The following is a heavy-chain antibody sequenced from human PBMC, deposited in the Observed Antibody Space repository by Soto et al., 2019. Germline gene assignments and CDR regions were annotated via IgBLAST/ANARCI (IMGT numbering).Heavy chain of an antibody. CDR1: GGSITSNSYF. CDR2: IYYSGST. CDR3: ARHFSVDHFDY. Sequence: SETLSLTCTVSGGSITSNSYFWAWLRQPPGKGLEWIGSIYYSGSTYHNPSLKSRVTISVDRSNNQFSLKLTSVTAADTAVYYCARHFSVDHFDYWGQGALVTSP. D-gene: IGHD3-9*01. J-gene: IGHJ4*02. V-gene: IGHV4-39*01.